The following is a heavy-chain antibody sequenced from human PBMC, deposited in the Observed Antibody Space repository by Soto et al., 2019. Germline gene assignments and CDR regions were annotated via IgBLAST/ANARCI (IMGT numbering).Heavy chain of an antibody. CDR1: GFTFSSYE. CDR3: ARDTIAEAYSSSLGSSWYADRPQQNYGMDV. CDR2: ISSSGSTI. Sequence: PGGSLRLSCAASGFTFSSYEMNWVRQAQGKGLEWVSYISSSGSTIYYADSVKGRFTISRDNAKNSLYLQMNSLRAEDTAVYYCARDTIAEAYSSSLGSSWYADRPQQNYGMDVWGQGTTVTVSS. J-gene: IGHJ6*02. V-gene: IGHV3-48*03. D-gene: IGHD6-13*01.